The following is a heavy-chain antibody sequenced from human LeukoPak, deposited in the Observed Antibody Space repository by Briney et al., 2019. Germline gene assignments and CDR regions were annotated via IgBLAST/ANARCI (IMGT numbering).Heavy chain of an antibody. CDR3: ARVWLRSSWYFDLWALGAFDI. CDR2: IKQDGSEK. D-gene: IGHD6-13*01. Sequence: GGSLRLSCAASGFTFSSYWMSWVRQAPGKGLEWVANIKQDGSEKYYVDSVKGRFTISRDNAKNSLYLQMNSLRAEDTAVYYCARVWLRSSWYFDLWALGAFDIWGQGTMVTVSS. J-gene: IGHJ3*02. CDR1: GFTFSSYW. V-gene: IGHV3-7*01.